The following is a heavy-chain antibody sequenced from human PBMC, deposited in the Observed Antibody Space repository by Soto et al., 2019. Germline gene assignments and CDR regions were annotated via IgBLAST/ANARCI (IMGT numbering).Heavy chain of an antibody. V-gene: IGHV3-30*18. D-gene: IGHD2-15*01. Sequence: ACSLGLSSASCRFRVWISVIAVAFQAPGKGLEWVAVISYDGSNKYYADSVQGRFTISRDNPKNTLYLQMNSLRAEDTANYYCAKARCSGGTCYVPDYWGQGALVTVSS. CDR1: RFRVWISV. CDR3: AKARCSGGTCYVPDY. CDR2: ISYDGSNK. J-gene: IGHJ4*02.